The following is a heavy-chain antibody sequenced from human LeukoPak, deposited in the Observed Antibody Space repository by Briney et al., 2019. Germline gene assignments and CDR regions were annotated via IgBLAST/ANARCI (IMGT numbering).Heavy chain of an antibody. D-gene: IGHD1-26*01. CDR3: AKNYHSGRGTNDAFDI. CDR1: AFTFSGYA. J-gene: IGHJ3*02. CDR2: IWYDGSNK. Sequence: GGSLGLSCAASAFTFSGYAMHWVRQAPGKGLEWVAVIWYDGSNKYYADSVTGRFTISRDNSKNTLYLQMNSLRAEDTAVYYCAKNYHSGRGTNDAFDIWSQGTMVTVSS. V-gene: IGHV3-33*06.